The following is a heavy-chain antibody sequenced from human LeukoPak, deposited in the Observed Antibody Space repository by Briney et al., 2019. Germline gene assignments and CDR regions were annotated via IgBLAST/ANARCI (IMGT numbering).Heavy chain of an antibody. V-gene: IGHV4-39*07. CDR3: AREDLEGLVAAIHY. CDR1: GGSISSSSYY. CDR2: IYYSGST. Sequence: SETLSLTCTVSGGSISSSSYYWGWVRQPPGKGLEWIGAIYYSGSTYYNPSLKSRVTISADTSKNQFSLQLTSVTAADTAVYYCAREDLEGLVAAIHYWGQGTLVTVSS. J-gene: IGHJ4*02. D-gene: IGHD2-15*01.